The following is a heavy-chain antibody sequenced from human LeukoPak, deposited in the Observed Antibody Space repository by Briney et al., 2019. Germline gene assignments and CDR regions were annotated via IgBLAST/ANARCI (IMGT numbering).Heavy chain of an antibody. Sequence: PGGSLRLSCAASGFTFSSYSMNWARQAPGKGLEWVSSISSSSSYIYYADSVKGRFTISRDNAKNSLYLQMNSLRAEDTAVYYCARPPRGDYYGSGSYYEISYYYYMDVWGKGTTVTVSS. CDR1: GFTFSSYS. CDR3: ARPPRGDYYGSGSYYEISYYYYMDV. J-gene: IGHJ6*03. V-gene: IGHV3-21*01. D-gene: IGHD3-10*01. CDR2: ISSSSSYI.